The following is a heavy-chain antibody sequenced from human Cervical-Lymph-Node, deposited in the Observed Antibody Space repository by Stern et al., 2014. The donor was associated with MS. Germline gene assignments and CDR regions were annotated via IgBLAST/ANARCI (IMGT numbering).Heavy chain of an antibody. CDR2: IKRDGSET. CDR3: TRFLQSGWSDLFDS. V-gene: IGHV3-7*01. CDR1: GSTFSTSW. Sequence: EVQLVESGGGLVQPGGSPRLSCVASGSTFSTSWMSWVRQAPGKGLEWVANIKRDGSETYYLDSVKGRFTISRDNAKSSLYLEMNSLRAEDTAVYYCTRFLQSGWSDLFDSWGRGTLVTVSS. J-gene: IGHJ5*01. D-gene: IGHD6-19*01.